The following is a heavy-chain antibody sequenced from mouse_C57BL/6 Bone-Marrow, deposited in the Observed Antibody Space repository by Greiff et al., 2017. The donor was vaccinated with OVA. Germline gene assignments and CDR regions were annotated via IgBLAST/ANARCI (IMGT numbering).Heavy chain of an antibody. CDR3: ARYGYYFDY. CDR1: VYTFTSYW. CDR2: IHPNSGST. V-gene: IGHV1-64*01. J-gene: IGHJ2*01. D-gene: IGHD2-2*01. Sequence: VQLQQSGAELVKPGASVTLSCKASVYTFTSYWMHWVKQRPGQGLEWIGMIHPNSGSTNYNEKFKSKATLTVDKSSSTAYMQLSSLTSEDSAVYYCARYGYYFDYWGQGTTLTVSS.